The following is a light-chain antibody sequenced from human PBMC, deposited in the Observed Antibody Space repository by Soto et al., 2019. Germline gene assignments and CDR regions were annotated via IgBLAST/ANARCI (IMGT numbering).Light chain of an antibody. Sequence: DIQMTQSPSSLSASVGVRVTITCRASQDISVYLAWYQQKPGKVPKLLIYSASTLQSGVPSRFSGSGSGTDFTLTTSSLQPEDVATYYCQKFNTAPLTFGQGTRLEIK. CDR2: SAS. CDR1: QDISVY. V-gene: IGKV1-27*01. CDR3: QKFNTAPLT. J-gene: IGKJ5*01.